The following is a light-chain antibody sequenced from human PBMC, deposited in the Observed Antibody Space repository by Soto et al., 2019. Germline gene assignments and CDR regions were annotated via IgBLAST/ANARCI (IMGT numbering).Light chain of an antibody. V-gene: IGLV1-47*01. CDR1: SSNIGSNY. Sequence: QSVLTQPPSASGSPRQRVTISCSGSSSNIGSNYVYWYQHLPGAAPKPLIYRNNQRPSGVPDRFSGSKSGTSASLAISGLRYDDEGDYYCAAWDDSLTHPVFGGGTKLTVL. CDR3: AAWDDSLTHPV. CDR2: RNN. J-gene: IGLJ2*01.